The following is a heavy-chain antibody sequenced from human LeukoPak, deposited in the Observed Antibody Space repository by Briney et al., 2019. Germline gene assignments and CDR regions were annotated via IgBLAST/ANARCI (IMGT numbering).Heavy chain of an antibody. Sequence: ASVKVSCKASGYTFTSYGISWVRQAPGQGLEWMGWISAYNGNTNYAQKLQGRVTMTTDTSTSTAYMELRSLRSDDTAVYHCARGSRSGYYYYGMDVWGQGATVTVSS. V-gene: IGHV1-18*01. CDR2: ISAYNGNT. CDR1: GYTFTSYG. J-gene: IGHJ6*02. D-gene: IGHD3-10*01. CDR3: ARGSRSGYYYYGMDV.